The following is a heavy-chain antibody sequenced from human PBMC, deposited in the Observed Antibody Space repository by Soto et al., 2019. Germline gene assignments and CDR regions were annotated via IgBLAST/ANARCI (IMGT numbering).Heavy chain of an antibody. CDR3: AKGTLRLGELSFLRYRLPYFDY. V-gene: IGHV3-23*01. CDR1: GFTFSSYA. CDR2: ISGSGGST. D-gene: IGHD3-16*02. Sequence: GGSLRLFCAASGFTFSSYAMSWVRQAPGKGLEWVSAISGSGGSTYYADSVKGRFTISRDNSKNTLYLQMNSLRAEDTAVYYCAKGTLRLGELSFLRYRLPYFDYWGQGTLVTVSS. J-gene: IGHJ4*02.